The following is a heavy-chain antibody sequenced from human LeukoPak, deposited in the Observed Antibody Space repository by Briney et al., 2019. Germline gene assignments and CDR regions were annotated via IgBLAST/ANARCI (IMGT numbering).Heavy chain of an antibody. Sequence: PSETLSLTCTVSGGSISSSSYYWGWIRQPPGKGLEWIGSFYYSGSTYYNPSLKSRVTISVDTSKNQFSLKLSSVTAADTAVYYCAREESSSGWPYNWFDPWGQGTLVTVSS. CDR1: GGSISSSSYY. CDR3: AREESSSGWPYNWFDP. D-gene: IGHD6-19*01. V-gene: IGHV4-39*07. CDR2: FYYSGST. J-gene: IGHJ5*02.